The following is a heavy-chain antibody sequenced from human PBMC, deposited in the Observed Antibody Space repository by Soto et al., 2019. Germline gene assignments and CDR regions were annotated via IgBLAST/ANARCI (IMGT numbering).Heavy chain of an antibody. CDR1: GLTVSNNY. D-gene: IGHD1-1*01. Sequence: EVQLVESGGGLIQPGGSLRLSCAASGLTVSNNYMSWVRQAPGKGLEWVSIIYSGGSTYYADSVTGRFTISRDNSKNTLYSQMDSLRAEDTAVDDCARAFNWNDAYFDYWGQGTLVTVSS. V-gene: IGHV3-53*01. CDR2: IYSGGST. J-gene: IGHJ4*02. CDR3: ARAFNWNDAYFDY.